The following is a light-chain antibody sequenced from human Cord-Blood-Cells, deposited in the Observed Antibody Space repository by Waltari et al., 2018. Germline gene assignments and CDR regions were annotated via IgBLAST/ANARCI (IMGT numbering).Light chain of an antibody. CDR1: QSVLYSSNNKNY. J-gene: IGKJ2*01. V-gene: IGKV4-1*01. Sequence: DIVMTQSPDSLAVSLGERATINCKSSQSVLYSSNNKNYLAWYQQKPGQPAELLIYWASNREYGVSDRFSGSGAETDVTLTSSSLQAEGVAVYYCQQYYSTPYTFGQGTKLEIK. CDR2: WAS. CDR3: QQYYSTPYT.